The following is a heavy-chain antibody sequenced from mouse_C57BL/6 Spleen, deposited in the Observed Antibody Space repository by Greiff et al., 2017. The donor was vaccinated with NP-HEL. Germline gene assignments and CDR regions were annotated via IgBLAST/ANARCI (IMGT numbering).Heavy chain of an antibody. V-gene: IGHV1-69*01. CDR3: ARNLYFDY. Sequence: QVQLQQPGAELVMPGASVKLSCKASGYTFTSYWIHWVKQRPGQGLEWIGEIDPSDSYTNYNQQFKGKSTLTVDKSSSTAYMQLSSLTSEDSAVYYCARNLYFDYWGQGTTLTVSS. CDR2: IDPSDSYT. J-gene: IGHJ2*01. D-gene: IGHD5-1*01. CDR1: GYTFTSYW.